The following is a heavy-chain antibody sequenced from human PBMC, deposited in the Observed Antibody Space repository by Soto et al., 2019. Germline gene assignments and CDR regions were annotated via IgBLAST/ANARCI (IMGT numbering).Heavy chain of an antibody. V-gene: IGHV1-69*12. Sequence: QVQLVQSGAEVKKPGSSVKVSCKASGGTFSSYAISWVRQAPGQGLEWMGGIIPMFGTASYAQKFQGRLTIIADGSTSTAYMELTNLRSEDTAVYYCARGPCLEWSLAYYFYAMDVWGRGTTVIVSS. D-gene: IGHD3-3*01. CDR2: IIPMFGTA. J-gene: IGHJ6*02. CDR3: ARGPCLEWSLAYYFYAMDV. CDR1: GGTFSSYA.